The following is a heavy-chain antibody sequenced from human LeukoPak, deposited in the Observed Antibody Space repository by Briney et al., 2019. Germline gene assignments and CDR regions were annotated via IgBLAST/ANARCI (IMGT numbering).Heavy chain of an antibody. CDR1: GGTFSSYT. Sequence: SVKVSCTASGGTFSSYTISWVRQAPGQGLEWMGSIIPILGIANYAQKLQGRVTITADKSTSTAYMELSSLRSEDTAVYYCAICYDSSGYYPQNDAFDIWGQGTMVTVSS. V-gene: IGHV1-69*02. CDR2: IIPILGIA. CDR3: AICYDSSGYYPQNDAFDI. D-gene: IGHD3-22*01. J-gene: IGHJ3*02.